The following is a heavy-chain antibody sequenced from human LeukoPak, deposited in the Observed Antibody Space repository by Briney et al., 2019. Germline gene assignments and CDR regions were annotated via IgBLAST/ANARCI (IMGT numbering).Heavy chain of an antibody. CDR1: GFTFDGYG. CDR2: INWNGGST. CDR3: AKDRPLRYFDWLDY. Sequence: GSLRLSCAASGFTFDGYGMSWVRQAPGKGLEWVSGINWNGGSTGYADSVKGRFTISRDNAKNSLYLQMNSLRAEDTAVYYCAKDRPLRYFDWLDYWGQGTLVTVSS. V-gene: IGHV3-20*04. D-gene: IGHD3-9*01. J-gene: IGHJ4*02.